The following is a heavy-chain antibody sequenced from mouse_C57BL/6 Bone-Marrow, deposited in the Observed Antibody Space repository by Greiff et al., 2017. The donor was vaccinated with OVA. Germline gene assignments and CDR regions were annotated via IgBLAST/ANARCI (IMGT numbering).Heavy chain of an antibody. D-gene: IGHD2-13*01. CDR3: ARGEKRFAY. Sequence: EVKLVESGGGLVKPGGSLKLSCAASGFTFSDYGMHWVRQAPEKGLEWVAYISSGSSNIYYGDPVKGRFTISRDNAKNTLFLQMTSLRSEETAMYYCARGEKRFAYWGQGTLVTVSA. V-gene: IGHV5-17*01. CDR2: ISSGSSNI. J-gene: IGHJ3*01. CDR1: GFTFSDYG.